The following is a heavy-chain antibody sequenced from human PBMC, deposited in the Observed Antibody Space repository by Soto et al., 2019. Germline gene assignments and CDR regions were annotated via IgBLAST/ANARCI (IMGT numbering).Heavy chain of an antibody. CDR3: AKHIVATVDAFDI. V-gene: IGHV3-23*01. D-gene: IGHD5-12*01. CDR1: GFTFSSYA. CDR2: ISGSGGST. J-gene: IGHJ3*02. Sequence: EVQLLESGGGLVQPGGSLRLSCAASGFTFSSYAMSWVRQAPGKGLEWVSAISGSGGSTYYADSVKGRFTISRDNSKNTLYLQMNSLRAEDPAVYYCAKHIVATVDAFDIWGQGTMVTVSS.